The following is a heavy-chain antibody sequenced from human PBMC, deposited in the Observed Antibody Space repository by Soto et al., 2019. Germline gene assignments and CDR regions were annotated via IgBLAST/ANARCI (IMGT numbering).Heavy chain of an antibody. V-gene: IGHV4-31*03. CDR1: GGSISSGGYS. CDR2: IYHSGTT. D-gene: IGHD2-2*01. CDR3: ARVRGNQLLGWCDP. Sequence: QVQLQEAGPGLVKPSQTLSLTCTVSGGSISSGGYSWSWIRQHPGKGLEWIGYIYHSGTTYYNRTFKSRVTISVGSSKYQFALKMTSVTAADTAVYDCARVRGNQLLGWCDPWGQGTLVTVAS. J-gene: IGHJ5*02.